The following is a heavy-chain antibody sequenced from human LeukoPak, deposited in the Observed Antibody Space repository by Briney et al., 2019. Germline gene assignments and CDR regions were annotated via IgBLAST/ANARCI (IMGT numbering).Heavy chain of an antibody. D-gene: IGHD6-19*01. CDR3: ARAGSLYSSDWFPSVFDY. Sequence: SSETLSLTCTVSGGSISSYYWSWIRQPPGKGLEWIGYIYSSGSTNYNPSLKSRVTISVDTSRNQFSLKLSSVTAADTAVYYCARAGSLYSSDWFPSVFDYWGQGTLVTVSS. CDR2: IYSSGST. V-gene: IGHV4-59*01. CDR1: GGSISSYY. J-gene: IGHJ4*02.